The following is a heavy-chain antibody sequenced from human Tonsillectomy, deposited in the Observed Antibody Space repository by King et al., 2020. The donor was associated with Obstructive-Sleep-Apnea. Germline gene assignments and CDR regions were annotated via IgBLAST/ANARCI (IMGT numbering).Heavy chain of an antibody. Sequence: VQLVESGGGVVQPGRSLRLSCAASGFTFSNYGMHWVRQAPGTGLEWVALISFDGNSKYYADSVKGRFTISRDNSKNTLLLQMNSLRAEDTAVYYCTKDLLNVSPLGFCYGGVCYPSGHYYGMDVWGQGTTVTVSS. CDR2: ISFDGNSK. CDR3: TKDLLNVSPLGFCYGGVCYPSGHYYGMDV. J-gene: IGHJ6*02. D-gene: IGHD2-8*02. CDR1: GFTFSNYG. V-gene: IGHV3-30*18.